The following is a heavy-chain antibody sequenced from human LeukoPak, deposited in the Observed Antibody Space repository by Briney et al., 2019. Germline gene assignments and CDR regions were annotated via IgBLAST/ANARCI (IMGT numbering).Heavy chain of an antibody. Sequence: GGSLRLSCAASGFTFSSYWMHWVRQAPGKGLEWVSAISGSGGSTYHADSVKGRFTISRDNSKNTLYLQMNSLSAEDTALYYCAKDLTSSGYCSSTSCYADYWGQGTLVTVSS. V-gene: IGHV3-23*01. CDR1: GFTFSSYW. D-gene: IGHD2-2*01. CDR3: AKDLTSSGYCSSTSCYADY. J-gene: IGHJ4*02. CDR2: ISGSGGST.